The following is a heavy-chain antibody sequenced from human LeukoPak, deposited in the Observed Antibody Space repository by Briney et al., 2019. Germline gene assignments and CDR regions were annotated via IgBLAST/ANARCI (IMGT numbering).Heavy chain of an antibody. CDR2: IKQDGSEK. D-gene: IGHD2-21*01. CDR3: ARSADVILGPTGAYYFDY. CDR1: GFSFSTYS. V-gene: IGHV3-7*01. Sequence: GGSLRLSCAASGFSFSTYSMNWIRQAPGKGLEWVANIKQDGSEKYYVDSVKGRFTISRDNAKNSLYLQMNSLRAEDTAVYYCARSADVILGPTGAYYFDYWGQGTLVTVSS. J-gene: IGHJ4*02.